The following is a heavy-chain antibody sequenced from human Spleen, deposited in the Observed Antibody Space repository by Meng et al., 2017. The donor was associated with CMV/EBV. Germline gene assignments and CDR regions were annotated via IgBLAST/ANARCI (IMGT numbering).Heavy chain of an antibody. Sequence: GESLKISCAASGFSFSSYDMSWVRQAPGKGLEWVSAISGSGGGTYYADSVKGRFTISRDNSKNTLYLQMNSLRAEDTAVYYCAKDAASGTAHYFDYWGQGTLVTVSS. CDR1: GFSFSSYD. CDR2: ISGSGGGT. CDR3: AKDAASGTAHYFDY. J-gene: IGHJ4*02. V-gene: IGHV3-23*01. D-gene: IGHD6-13*01.